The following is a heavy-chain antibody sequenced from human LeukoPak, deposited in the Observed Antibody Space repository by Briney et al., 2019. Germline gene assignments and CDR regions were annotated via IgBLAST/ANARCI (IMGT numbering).Heavy chain of an antibody. J-gene: IGHJ4*02. CDR3: AKQNCGGGSCYSGDYFDN. CDR2: IRFDGSNK. D-gene: IGHD2-15*01. CDR1: GFTFSTYG. Sequence: GGSLRLSCAASGFTFSTYGMHWVRQAPRKGLEWVAFIRFDGSNKYYADSVKGRFTISRDNSKNTLYLQMNSLRAEDTAVYYCAKQNCGGGSCYSGDYFDNWGQGTLVTVSS. V-gene: IGHV3-30*02.